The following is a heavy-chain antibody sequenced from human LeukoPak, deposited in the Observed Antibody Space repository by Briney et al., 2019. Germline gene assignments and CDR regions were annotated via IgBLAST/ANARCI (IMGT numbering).Heavy chain of an antibody. CDR1: GGTFSSYA. D-gene: IGHD3-22*01. CDR2: ITPIFGTA. Sequence: SVKVSCKASGGTFSSYAISWVRQAPGQGLEWMGGITPIFGTANYAQKFQGRVTITADESTSTAYMELSSLRSEDTAVYYCARGKGTHYYDSSGYYMYWGQGTLVTVSS. J-gene: IGHJ4*02. V-gene: IGHV1-69*13. CDR3: ARGKGTHYYDSSGYYMY.